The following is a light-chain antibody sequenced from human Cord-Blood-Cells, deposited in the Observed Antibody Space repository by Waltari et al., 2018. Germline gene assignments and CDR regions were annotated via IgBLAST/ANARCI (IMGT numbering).Light chain of an antibody. CDR2: AAS. Sequence: AIRIPLSPVSFPASTIYRVHITCRASQGISSYLAWYQQKPGKAPKLLIYAASTLQSGVPSRFSGSGSGTDFTLTISCLQSEDFATYYCQQYYSYPFTFGPGTKVDIK. CDR3: QQYYSYPFT. J-gene: IGKJ3*01. CDR1: QGISSY. V-gene: IGKV1-8*01.